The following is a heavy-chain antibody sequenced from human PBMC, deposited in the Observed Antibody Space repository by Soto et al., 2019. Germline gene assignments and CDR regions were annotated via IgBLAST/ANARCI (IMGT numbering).Heavy chain of an antibody. J-gene: IGHJ4*02. CDR1: GYTFTSYA. Sequence: SVKVSCKASGYTFTSYAMHWVRQAPGQRLEWMGWINAGNGNKKNLQKFQGRVTITRYTSASTAYMELSRLRSEDTAGYYCSRDLQADYWGQGTMVTVSS. CDR3: SRDLQADY. CDR2: INAGNGNK. V-gene: IGHV1-3*01.